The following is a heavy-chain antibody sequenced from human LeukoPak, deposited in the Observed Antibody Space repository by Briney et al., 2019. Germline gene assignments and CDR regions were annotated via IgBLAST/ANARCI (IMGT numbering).Heavy chain of an antibody. CDR2: IYFSGYT. CDR3: ARSERRAQKDTYYNHYYYMDV. J-gene: IGHJ6*03. D-gene: IGHD6-25*01. V-gene: IGHV4-59*11. Sequence: SETLSLTCVVSGGSISSHYWSWIRQPPGKGLELNGYIYFSGYTTYNPSLKSRVTLSVDTSNNQFSLRLSSVTAADTAVYFCARSERRAQKDTYYNHYYYMDVWGKGTSVTVSS. CDR1: GGSISSHY.